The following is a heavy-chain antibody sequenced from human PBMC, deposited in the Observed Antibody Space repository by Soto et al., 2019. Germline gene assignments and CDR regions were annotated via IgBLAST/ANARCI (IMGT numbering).Heavy chain of an antibody. CDR2: IDPSDSYT. V-gene: IGHV5-10-1*01. Sequence: GESLKISCKGSGYSFISYWISWVRQMPGKGLEWMGRIDPSDSYTNYSPSFQGHVTISADKSISTAYLQWSSLKASDTAMYYCARDYCSGGSCYFYYYGMDVWGQGTTVTVSS. D-gene: IGHD2-15*01. CDR1: GYSFISYW. J-gene: IGHJ6*02. CDR3: ARDYCSGGSCYFYYYGMDV.